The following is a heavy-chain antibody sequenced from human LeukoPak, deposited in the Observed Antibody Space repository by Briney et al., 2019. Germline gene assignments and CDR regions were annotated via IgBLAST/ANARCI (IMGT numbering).Heavy chain of an antibody. V-gene: IGHV1-3*01. J-gene: IGHJ4*02. D-gene: IGHD2-2*01. CDR1: GYTFTSYA. CDR2: INAGNGNT. Sequence: ASVKVSCKASGYTFTSYAMHWVRQAPGQRLEWMGWINAGNGNTKYSQKFQGRVTITRDTSASTAYMELSSLRSEDTAVYYCARDSVVGNRWPFDYGGQGTLVTVSS. CDR3: ARDSVVGNRWPFDY.